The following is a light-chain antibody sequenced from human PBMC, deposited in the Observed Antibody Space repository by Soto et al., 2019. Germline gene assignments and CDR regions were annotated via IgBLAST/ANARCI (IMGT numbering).Light chain of an antibody. V-gene: IGKV1-27*01. CDR1: QGISNY. CDR3: QTYNSAPYT. CDR2: AAS. Sequence: DIQMTQSPSSLSASVGDRVTITCRASQGISNYLAWYQQKPGKVPKLLIYAASTLQSGVPSRFSGSGSGTDFTHNNSSMQPEDVATYYCQTYNSAPYTFGQGIKLEIK. J-gene: IGKJ2*01.